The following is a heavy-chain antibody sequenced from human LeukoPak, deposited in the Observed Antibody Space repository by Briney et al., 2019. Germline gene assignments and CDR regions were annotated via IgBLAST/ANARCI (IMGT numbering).Heavy chain of an antibody. CDR3: ARDPPYGDRALDV. J-gene: IGHJ6*04. CDR2: IYSGGST. Sequence: GGSLRLSCAASGFTVSNNYMSWVRQAPGKGLEWVSVIYSGGSTYYADSVKGRFTISRDNSKNTLYLQMNSLRAEDTAVYYCARDPPYGDRALDVWGKGTTVTVSS. D-gene: IGHD4-17*01. V-gene: IGHV3-53*01. CDR1: GFTVSNNY.